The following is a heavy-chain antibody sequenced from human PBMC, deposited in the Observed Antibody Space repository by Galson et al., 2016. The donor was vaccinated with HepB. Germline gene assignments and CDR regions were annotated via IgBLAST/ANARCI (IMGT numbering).Heavy chain of an antibody. CDR1: GGSVNMNY. V-gene: IGHV4-59*02. D-gene: IGHD6-13*01. CDR3: ARGGTKAGY. CDR2: IYYSGIT. J-gene: IGHJ1*01. Sequence: SETLSLTCTVSGGSVNMNYWSWIRQSPTRGLEWIGFIYYSGITNSNPSLRSRLAMSIDASKNQFSLNLTSVTAADTAVYYCARGGTKAGYWGQGILVTVSS.